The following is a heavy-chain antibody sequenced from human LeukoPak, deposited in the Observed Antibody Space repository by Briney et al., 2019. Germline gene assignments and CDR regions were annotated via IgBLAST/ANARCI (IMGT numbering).Heavy chain of an antibody. CDR2: ISSSSSYI. Sequence: GGSLRLSCAASGFTFSSYSMNWVRQAPGKGLEWVSSISSSSSYIYYADSVKGRFTISRDNAKNSLYLQMNSLRAEDTAVYYCARDPLPSYDSSGTTPGGDYWGQGTLVTVSS. D-gene: IGHD3-22*01. CDR1: GFTFSSYS. J-gene: IGHJ4*02. V-gene: IGHV3-21*01. CDR3: ARDPLPSYDSSGTTPGGDY.